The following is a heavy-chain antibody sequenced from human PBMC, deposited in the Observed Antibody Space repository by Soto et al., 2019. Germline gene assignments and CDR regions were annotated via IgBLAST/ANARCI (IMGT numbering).Heavy chain of an antibody. Sequence: QVQLVQSGAEVKKPGSSVKVSCKASGGTFSSYTISWVRQAPGQGLEWMGRIIPILGIANYAQKFQGRVTSTSDKSTSTAYRELSSRRSEDTAVYYCAIPPSVYEGSGGDYWGQGTLVTVSS. CDR3: AIPPSVYEGSGGDY. V-gene: IGHV1-69*02. CDR1: GGTFSSYT. CDR2: IIPILGIA. J-gene: IGHJ4*02. D-gene: IGHD3-10*01.